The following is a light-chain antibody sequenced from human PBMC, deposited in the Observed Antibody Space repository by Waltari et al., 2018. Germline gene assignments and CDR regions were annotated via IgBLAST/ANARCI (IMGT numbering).Light chain of an antibody. J-gene: IGKJ4*01. Sequence: EIVLTQSPLSLPVTPGAPASISRRSRQSLLYSNGYNYLDWYLQKPGQSPQLLIYLGSNRASGVPDRFSGSGSGTDFTLKITRVEAEDVGVYYCMQALQTPLTFGGGTKVEIK. V-gene: IGKV2-28*01. CDR2: LGS. CDR3: MQALQTPLT. CDR1: QSLLYSNGYNY.